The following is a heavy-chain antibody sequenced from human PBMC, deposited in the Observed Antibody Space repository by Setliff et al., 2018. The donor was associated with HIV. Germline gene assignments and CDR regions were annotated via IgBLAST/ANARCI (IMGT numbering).Heavy chain of an antibody. Sequence: GSLRLSCAASGFTFSYYTMHWIRQPPDNGLEWVAVISYDGSNKYYADSVKGRLTISRDNSKNTLYLQMNSLRAEDTAVYYCARVGATAMVLEGFAFDIWGQGTMVTVSS. CDR3: ARVGATAMVLEGFAFDI. CDR1: GFTFSYYT. J-gene: IGHJ3*02. CDR2: ISYDGSNK. D-gene: IGHD5-18*01. V-gene: IGHV3-30*04.